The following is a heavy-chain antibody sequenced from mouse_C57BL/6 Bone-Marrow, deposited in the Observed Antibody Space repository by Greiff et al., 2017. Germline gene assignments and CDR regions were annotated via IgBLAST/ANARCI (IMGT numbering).Heavy chain of an antibody. CDR3: ARRYSSGYFDY. V-gene: IGHV5-15*01. J-gene: IGHJ2*01. CDR1: GFTFSDYG. CDR2: ISNLAYSI. D-gene: IGHD3-2*02. Sequence: EVKLMESGGGLVQPGGSLKLSCAASGFTFSDYGMAWVRQAPRKGPEWVAFISNLAYSIYYADTVTGRFTIAKENAKNTLYLEMSSLRAEDTAMYYCARRYSSGYFDYWGQGTTLTGSS.